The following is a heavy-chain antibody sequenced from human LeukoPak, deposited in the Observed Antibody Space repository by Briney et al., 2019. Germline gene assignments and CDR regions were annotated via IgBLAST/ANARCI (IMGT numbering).Heavy chain of an antibody. J-gene: IGHJ5*02. V-gene: IGHV7-4-1*02. Sequence: ASVKVSCKASGYTFTSYAMNWVRQAPGQGLEWMGWINTNTGNPTYAQGFTGRFVFSLDTSVSTAYLQISSLKAEDTAMYYCARGAGSIYPCNWFDPWGQGTLVTVSS. D-gene: IGHD3-10*01. CDR3: ARGAGSIYPCNWFDP. CDR1: GYTFTSYA. CDR2: INTNTGNP.